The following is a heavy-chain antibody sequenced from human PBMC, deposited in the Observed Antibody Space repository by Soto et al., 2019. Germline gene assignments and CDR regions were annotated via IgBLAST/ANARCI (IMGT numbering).Heavy chain of an antibody. CDR1: GYSFTSYG. CDR2: ISAYGGAT. V-gene: IGHV1-18*01. Sequence: QVQLVQSGGEVKQPGASVKVSCRASGYSFTSYGINWVRQAPGQGLEYMGWISAYGGATDSAQKSQGRVTLTTDTSTSTAHMELGSLTSDDTAVYFCARGRGSSSWYEAPDYFDSWGQGTLVTVSA. J-gene: IGHJ4*02. D-gene: IGHD6-13*01. CDR3: ARGRGSSSWYEAPDYFDS.